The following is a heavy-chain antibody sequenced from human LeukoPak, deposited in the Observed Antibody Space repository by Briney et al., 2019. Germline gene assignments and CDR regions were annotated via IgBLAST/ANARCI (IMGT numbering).Heavy chain of an antibody. D-gene: IGHD3-22*01. CDR2: IIPNLGTT. V-gene: IGHV1-69*04. CDR3: ATTNDGGGYQWGDFFDF. Sequence: ASVKVSCKAFGGTSNSHAISWVRQAPGRGLEWMGRIIPNLGTTNRAQNFQDRVTLTADKSTNTAYMELTSLTSDDTAVYYCATTNDGGGYQWGDFFDFWGQGTLVTVSS. J-gene: IGHJ4*02. CDR1: GGTSNSHA.